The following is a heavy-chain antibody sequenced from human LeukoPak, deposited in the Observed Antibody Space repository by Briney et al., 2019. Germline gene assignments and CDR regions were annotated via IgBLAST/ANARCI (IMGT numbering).Heavy chain of an antibody. CDR1: GFTFDDYA. CDR2: ISWNSGSI. J-gene: IGHJ6*02. CDR3: AKDHTAPLYYYGMDV. D-gene: IGHD2-21*02. V-gene: IGHV3-9*01. Sequence: PGGSLRLSCAASGFTFDDYAMRWVRQAPGKGLEWVSGISWNSGSIGYADSVKGRFTISRDNAKNSLYPQMNSLRAEDTALYYCAKDHTAPLYYYGMDVWGQGTTVTVSS.